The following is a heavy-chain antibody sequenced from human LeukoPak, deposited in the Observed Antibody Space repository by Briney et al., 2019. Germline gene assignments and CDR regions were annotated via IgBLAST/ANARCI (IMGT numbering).Heavy chain of an antibody. Sequence: GGSLRLSCAASGFTFSSYGMNWVRQAPGKGLEWVAFIRSDTTEKYYGDSVKGRFTISRDNSKNTLYLQMDSLRTEDTAVYYCAKILYISTWHSWGQGTLVTVSS. D-gene: IGHD6-13*01. V-gene: IGHV3-30*02. CDR3: AKILYISTWHS. J-gene: IGHJ4*02. CDR1: GFTFSSYG. CDR2: IRSDTTEK.